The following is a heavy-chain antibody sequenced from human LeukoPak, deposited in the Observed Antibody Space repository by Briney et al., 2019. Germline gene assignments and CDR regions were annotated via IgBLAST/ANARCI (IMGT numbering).Heavy chain of an antibody. Sequence: GESLKISCKGSGYSFTSYWIGWVRQMPGKGLEWMGIIYPGDSDTRYSPSFQGQVTISADKSISTAYLQWSGLKASDTAMYYCARRNNRYYYDSSGSRADAFDIWGQGTMVTVSS. V-gene: IGHV5-51*01. CDR1: GYSFTSYW. D-gene: IGHD3-22*01. CDR3: ARRNNRYYYDSSGSRADAFDI. J-gene: IGHJ3*02. CDR2: IYPGDSDT.